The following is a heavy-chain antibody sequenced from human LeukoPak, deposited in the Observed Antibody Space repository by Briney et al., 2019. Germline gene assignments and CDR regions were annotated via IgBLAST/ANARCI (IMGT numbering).Heavy chain of an antibody. CDR1: GFTFDDYA. CDR2: ISWNSGRI. Sequence: PGGSLRLSCAASGFTFDDYAMRWVRQAPGKGLEWVSGISWNSGRIGYADSVKGRFTISRDNAKNSLYLQMNSLRAEDTALYYCARYITYGALDYWGQGTLVTVSS. D-gene: IGHD4-17*01. V-gene: IGHV3-9*01. J-gene: IGHJ4*02. CDR3: ARYITYGALDY.